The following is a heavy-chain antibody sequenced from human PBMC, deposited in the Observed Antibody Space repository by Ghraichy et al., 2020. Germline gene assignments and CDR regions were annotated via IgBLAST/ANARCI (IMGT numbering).Heavy chain of an antibody. J-gene: IGHJ6*03. CDR1: GGSVSSGSYY. CDR3: ARGRYYMDV. CDR2: IYYSGST. Sequence: SETLSLACTVSGGSVSSGSYYWSWIRQPPGKGLEWIGYIYYSGSTNYNPSLKSRVTISVDTSKNQFSLKLSSVTAADTAVYYCARGRYYMDVWGKGTTVTVSS. V-gene: IGHV4-61*01.